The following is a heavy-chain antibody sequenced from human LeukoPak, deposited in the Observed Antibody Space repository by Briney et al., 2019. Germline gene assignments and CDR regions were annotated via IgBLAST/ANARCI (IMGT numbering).Heavy chain of an antibody. CDR2: IYYSGTT. D-gene: IGHD6-19*01. CDR1: GGSISGYY. Sequence: SETLSLTCTVSGGSISGYYWSWIRQPPGKGLEWIGYIYYSGTTNYNPSLKSRVTISVDTSKNQFSLKLSYVTAADTAVYYCARGGRYSSGWYPFGYWGQGTPVTVSS. J-gene: IGHJ4*02. V-gene: IGHV4-59*01. CDR3: ARGGRYSSGWYPFGY.